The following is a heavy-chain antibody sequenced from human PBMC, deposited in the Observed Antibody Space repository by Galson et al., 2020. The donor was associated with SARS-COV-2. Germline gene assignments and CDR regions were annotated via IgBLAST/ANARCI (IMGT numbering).Heavy chain of an antibody. Sequence: SETLSRTCAVSGGSISSSNWWSWVRQPPGKGLEWIGEIYHSGSTNYNPSLKSRVTISVDKSKNQFSLKLSSVTAADTAVYYCARGFGGSQNWFDPWGQGTLVTLSS. CDR1: GGSISSSNW. CDR3: ARGFGGSQNWFDP. CDR2: IYHSGST. D-gene: IGHD3-16*01. J-gene: IGHJ5*02. V-gene: IGHV4-4*02.